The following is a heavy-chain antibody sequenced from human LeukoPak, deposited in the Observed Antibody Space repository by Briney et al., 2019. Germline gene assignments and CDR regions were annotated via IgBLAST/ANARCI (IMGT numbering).Heavy chain of an antibody. CDR1: GFTFSSYS. CDR2: ISSSSSYI. Sequence: KSGGSLRLSCAASGFTFSSYSMNWVRQAPGKGLEWVSSISSSSSYIYYADSVKGRFTISRDNAKNSLYLQMNSLRAEDTAVYYCARDLGVENCSSPSCRLRGQGTLVTVSS. J-gene: IGHJ4*02. CDR3: ARDLGVENCSSPSCRL. V-gene: IGHV3-21*01. D-gene: IGHD2-2*01.